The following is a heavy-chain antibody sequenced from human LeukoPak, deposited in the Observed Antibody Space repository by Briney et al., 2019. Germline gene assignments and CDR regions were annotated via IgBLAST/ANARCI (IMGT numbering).Heavy chain of an antibody. D-gene: IGHD3-22*01. CDR2: IYYSGST. CDR3: ARILYYYDSSGYYYYYYGMDV. CDR1: GGSISSYY. V-gene: IGHV4-59*01. Sequence: SETLSPTCTVSGGSISSYYWSWIRQPPGKGLEWIGYIYYSGSTNYNPSLKSRVTISVDTSKNQFSLKLSSVTAADTAVYYCARILYYYDSSGYYYYYYGMDVWGQGTTVTVSS. J-gene: IGHJ6*02.